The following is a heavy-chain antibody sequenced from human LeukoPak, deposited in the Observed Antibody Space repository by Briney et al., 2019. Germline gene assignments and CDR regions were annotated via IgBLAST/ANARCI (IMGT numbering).Heavy chain of an antibody. D-gene: IGHD3-10*01. CDR1: GYTFTSYY. J-gene: IGHJ4*02. CDR3: ARGRGVMVRGVIILDY. V-gene: IGHV1-46*01. Sequence: ASVKVSCKASGYTFTSYYMHWVRQAPGQGLEWMGIINPSGGSTSYAQKFQGRVTITTDTSTSTAYMELRSLRSDDTAVYYCARGRGVMVRGVIILDYWGQGTLVTVSS. CDR2: INPSGGST.